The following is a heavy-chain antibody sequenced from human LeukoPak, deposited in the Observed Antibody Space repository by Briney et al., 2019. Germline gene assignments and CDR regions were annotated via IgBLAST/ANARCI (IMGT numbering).Heavy chain of an antibody. J-gene: IGHJ4*02. CDR3: ARGRIVGATTGEVGDY. V-gene: IGHV4-34*01. CDR1: GGTFSGYY. Sequence: SETLSLTCAASGGTFSGYYWSWIRQPPGKGLEWIGEINNSGSTNYNPALKRRVTITVKTTNNHFPLQLSTMTAADTAGDYYARGRIVGATTGEVGDYWGQGTLVTVSS. CDR2: INNSGST. D-gene: IGHD1-26*01.